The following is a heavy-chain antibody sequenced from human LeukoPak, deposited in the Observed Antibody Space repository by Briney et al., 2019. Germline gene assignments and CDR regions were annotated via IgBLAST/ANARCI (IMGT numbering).Heavy chain of an antibody. CDR1: GITFSSYG. CDR3: AKGTYYYDSSGYYGGYYFDY. V-gene: IGHV3-23*01. D-gene: IGHD3-22*01. J-gene: IGHJ4*02. CDR2: ISSTGGTT. Sequence: GGSLRLSCAASGITFSSYGMSWVRQAPGKGLEWVSSISSTGGTTYYADSVKGRFTISRDNSKNTLYLQMNSLRAEDTAVYYCAKGTYYYDSSGYYGGYYFDYWGQGTLVTVSS.